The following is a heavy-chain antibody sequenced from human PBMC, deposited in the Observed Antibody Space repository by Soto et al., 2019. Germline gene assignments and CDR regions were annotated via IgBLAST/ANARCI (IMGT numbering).Heavy chain of an antibody. D-gene: IGHD2-2*01. CDR3: ARVRDIVVVPAAIPPYYYYGMDV. CDR1: GGTFSSYA. Sequence: SVKVSCKASGGTFSSYAISWVRQAPGQGLEWMGGIIPIFGTANYAQKFQGRVTITADESTSTAYMELSSLRSEDTVVYYCARVRDIVVVPAAIPPYYYYGMDVWGQGTTVTVSS. V-gene: IGHV1-69*13. J-gene: IGHJ6*02. CDR2: IIPIFGTA.